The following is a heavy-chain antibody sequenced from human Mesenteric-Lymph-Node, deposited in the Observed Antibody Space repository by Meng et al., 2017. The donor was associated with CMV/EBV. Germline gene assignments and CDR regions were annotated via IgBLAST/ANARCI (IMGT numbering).Heavy chain of an antibody. D-gene: IGHD3-9*01. CDR2: INHSGST. Sequence: QVQLHTVGAGLLKPSETLAVTCAVYGGSFSGYYWNWIRQSPEKGLEWIGEINHSGSTTYNPSFTSRIIISVDTSTSQISLNMSSVTAADTAVYYCARGSSYDILTGYFDYWGQGALVTVSS. V-gene: IGHV4-34*01. CDR1: GGSFSGYY. CDR3: ARGSSYDILTGYFDY. J-gene: IGHJ4*02.